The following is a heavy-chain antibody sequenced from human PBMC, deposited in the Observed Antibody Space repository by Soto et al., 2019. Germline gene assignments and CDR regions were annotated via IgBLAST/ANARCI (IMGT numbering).Heavy chain of an antibody. J-gene: IGHJ6*02. CDR1: GFTVSSNY. V-gene: IGHV3-53*01. CDR3: ASGGDYYYYGMDV. CDR2: IYSGGST. Sequence: EVQLVESGGGLIQPGGSLRLSCAASGFTVSSNYMSWVRQAPGKGLEWVSVIYSGGSTCYADSVKGRFTISRDNSKNTLYLQMNSLRAEDTAVYYCASGGDYYYYGMDVWGQGTTVTVSS.